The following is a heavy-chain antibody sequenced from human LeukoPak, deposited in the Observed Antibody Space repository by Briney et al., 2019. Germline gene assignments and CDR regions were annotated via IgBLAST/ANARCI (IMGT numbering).Heavy chain of an antibody. D-gene: IGHD5-18*01. Sequence: GASVKVSCKASGYTFTSYGISWVRQAPGQGLEWMGWISAYNGNTNYAQNLQGRVTMTTDTSTSTAYMELRSLRSDDTAVYYCARARSWKYNRRDTAMVTPYDYWGQGTLVTVSS. CDR1: GYTFTSYG. J-gene: IGHJ4*02. CDR2: ISAYNGNT. CDR3: ARARSWKYNRRDTAMVTPYDY. V-gene: IGHV1-18*01.